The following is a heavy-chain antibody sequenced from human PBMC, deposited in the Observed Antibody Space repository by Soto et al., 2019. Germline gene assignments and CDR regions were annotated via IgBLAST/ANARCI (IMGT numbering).Heavy chain of an antibody. Sequence: PSETLSLTCTVSGGSISSYYCSWIRQPPGKGLEWIGSIYYSGSTYYNPSLKSRVTISVDTSKNQFSLKLSSVTAADTAVYHCATQEVGGSYVYTFDPWGQGTLVAVPS. CDR1: GGSISSYY. CDR2: IYYSGST. CDR3: ATQEVGGSYVYTFDP. J-gene: IGHJ5*02. D-gene: IGHD1-26*01. V-gene: IGHV4-59*05.